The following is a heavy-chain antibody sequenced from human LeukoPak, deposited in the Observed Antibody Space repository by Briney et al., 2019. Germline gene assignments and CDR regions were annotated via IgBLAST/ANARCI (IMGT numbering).Heavy chain of an antibody. CDR1: GFTFSSYS. D-gene: IGHD3-22*01. V-gene: IGHV3-21*01. Sequence: GGSLRLSCAASGFTFSSYSMNWVRQAPGKGLEWVSSISSSSSYIYYADSVKGRFTISRDNAKNSLYLQMNSLRAEDTAVYYCARDDSSGYYFSKYWGQGTLVTVSS. J-gene: IGHJ4*02. CDR2: ISSSSSYI. CDR3: ARDDSSGYYFSKY.